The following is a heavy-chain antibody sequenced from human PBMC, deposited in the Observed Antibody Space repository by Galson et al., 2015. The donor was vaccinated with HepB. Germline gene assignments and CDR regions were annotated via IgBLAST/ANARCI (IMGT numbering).Heavy chain of an antibody. Sequence: SVKVSCKASGVTFSSYAISWVRQAPGQGLEWMGGIIPIFGTANYAQKFQGRVTITADESTSTAYMELSSLRSEDTAVYYCASGYSYEEPFDYWGQGTLVTVSS. CDR1: GVTFSSYA. CDR2: IIPIFGTA. V-gene: IGHV1-69*13. D-gene: IGHD5-18*01. J-gene: IGHJ4*02. CDR3: ASGYSYEEPFDY.